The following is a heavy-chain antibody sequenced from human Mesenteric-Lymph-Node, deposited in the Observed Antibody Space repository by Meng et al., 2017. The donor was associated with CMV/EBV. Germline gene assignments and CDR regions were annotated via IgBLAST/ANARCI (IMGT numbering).Heavy chain of an antibody. J-gene: IGHJ6*02. D-gene: IGHD6-6*01. Sequence: LSLTCAASGFTFSSYSMNWVRQAQGKGLEWVSSISSSSYIYYADSVKGRFTISRDNAKNSLYLQMNSLRAEDTAVYYCARDKIAARRGYYYGMDVWGQGTTVTVSS. CDR3: ARDKIAARRGYYYGMDV. V-gene: IGHV3-21*01. CDR2: ISSSSYI. CDR1: GFTFSSYS.